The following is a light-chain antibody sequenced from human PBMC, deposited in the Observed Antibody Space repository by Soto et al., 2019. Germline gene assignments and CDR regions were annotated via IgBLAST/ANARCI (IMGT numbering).Light chain of an antibody. CDR2: GNS. Sequence: QAVVTQPPSVSGAPGQRVTISCTGSSSNLGANYDVHWYQQRPGTAPKLLIFGNSNRPSGVPDRFSGSKSGTSASLAITGLQAEDEGDYYCQSYDSTLSARYVFGTGTKLTVL. CDR1: SSNLGANYD. CDR3: QSYDSTLSARYV. V-gene: IGLV1-40*01. J-gene: IGLJ1*01.